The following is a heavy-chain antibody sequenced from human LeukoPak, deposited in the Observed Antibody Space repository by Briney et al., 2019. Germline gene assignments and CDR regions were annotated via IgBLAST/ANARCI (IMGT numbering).Heavy chain of an antibody. CDR3: ASLYDFWSGYSNWFDP. D-gene: IGHD3-3*01. Sequence: SETLSLTCTVSGGSISSGDYYWSWIRQPPGKGLEWIGYIYYSGSTYYNPSLKSRVTISVDTSKNQFSLKLSSVTAADMAVYYCASLYDFWSGYSNWFDPWGQGTLVTVSS. CDR2: IYYSGST. J-gene: IGHJ5*02. CDR1: GGSISSGDYY. V-gene: IGHV4-30-4*01.